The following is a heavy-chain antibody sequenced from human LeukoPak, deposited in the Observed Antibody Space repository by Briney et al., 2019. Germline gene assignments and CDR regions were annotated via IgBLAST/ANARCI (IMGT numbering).Heavy chain of an antibody. D-gene: IGHD2-2*01. V-gene: IGHV4-38-2*01. J-gene: IGHJ6*03. CDR3: ARLRPVGIVVFPGTYSYYMDV. CDR1: GYSISSGYY. Sequence: SETLSLTCAVSGYSISSGYYWGWIRQPPGKGLEWIGSIYHSGSTYYNPSLNSRVTISVDRSKNQFSLSLTSVTAADTAVYYCARLRPVGIVVFPGTYSYYMDVWGKGTTVTVSS. CDR2: IYHSGST.